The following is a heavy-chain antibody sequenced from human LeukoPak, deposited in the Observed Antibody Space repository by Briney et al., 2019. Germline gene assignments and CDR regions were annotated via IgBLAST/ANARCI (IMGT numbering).Heavy chain of an antibody. CDR3: ARAAVGASRFDY. CDR1: GGSVTSGNYY. V-gene: IGHV4-61*01. CDR2: IHYTGNT. Sequence: SETLSLTCTVSGGSVTSGNYYWNWIRQPPGKGLEWIGYIHYTGNTNYNPSLKSRITISVDTSKNQFSLKLTSVTAADTAVYYCARAAVGASRFDYWGQGTLVTVSS. J-gene: IGHJ4*02. D-gene: IGHD6-13*01.